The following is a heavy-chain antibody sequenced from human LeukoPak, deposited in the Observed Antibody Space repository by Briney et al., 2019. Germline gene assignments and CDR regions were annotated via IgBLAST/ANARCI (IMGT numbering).Heavy chain of an antibody. V-gene: IGHV3-15*01. Sequence: PGGSLRLSCAASGFTFSNAWMSWVRRAPGKGLKCLGRIRSKTDGGTTDYAAPVRGRFTITRDDSKNTLYLQMNSLRTEDTAVYHCTPTFGYSYGYYFDYWGQGTLVTVSS. CDR2: IRSKTDGGTT. CDR3: TPTFGYSYGYYFDY. J-gene: IGHJ4*02. D-gene: IGHD5-18*01. CDR1: GFTFSNAW.